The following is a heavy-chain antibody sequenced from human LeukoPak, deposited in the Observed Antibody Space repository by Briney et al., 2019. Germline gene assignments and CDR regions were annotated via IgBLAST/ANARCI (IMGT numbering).Heavy chain of an antibody. CDR2: IYPGDSDT. J-gene: IGHJ4*02. Sequence: PGESLKISCQGSGYTFTSYWIGWVRQMSGKGLEWMGIIYPGDSDTRYRPSFQGQVTISADKSISTAYLQWSSLKASDTAMYYCARTLYVDTAMVEVWGQGTLVTVSS. D-gene: IGHD5-18*01. CDR3: ARTLYVDTAMVEV. CDR1: GYTFTSYW. V-gene: IGHV5-51*01.